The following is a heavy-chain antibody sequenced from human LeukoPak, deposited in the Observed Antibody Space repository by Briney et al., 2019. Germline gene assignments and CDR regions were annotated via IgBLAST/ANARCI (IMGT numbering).Heavy chain of an antibody. V-gene: IGHV3-30-3*01. CDR2: ISYDGSNK. CDR1: GFTFSSYA. CDR3: ASGEGDIYGSGSYLDY. D-gene: IGHD3-10*01. J-gene: IGHJ4*02. Sequence: QPGRSLRLSCAASGFTFSSYAMHWVRQAPGKGLEWVAVISYDGSNKYYADSVKGRFTISRDNSKNTLYLQMNSLRAEDTAVYYCASGEGDIYGSGSYLDYWGQGTLVTVSS.